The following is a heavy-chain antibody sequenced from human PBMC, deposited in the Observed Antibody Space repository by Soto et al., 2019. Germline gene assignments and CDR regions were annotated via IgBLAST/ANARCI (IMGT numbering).Heavy chain of an antibody. J-gene: IGHJ4*02. Sequence: GGSLRLSCASSGFTFSSYGMHLVRQAPGKGLEWVAVISYDGSNKYYADSVKGRFTISRDNSKNTLYLQMNSLRAEDTAVYYCAKDRRGPRYGDYTLGAYWGQGTLVTAPQ. CDR1: GFTFSSYG. CDR3: AKDRRGPRYGDYTLGAY. CDR2: ISYDGSNK. V-gene: IGHV3-30*18. D-gene: IGHD4-17*01.